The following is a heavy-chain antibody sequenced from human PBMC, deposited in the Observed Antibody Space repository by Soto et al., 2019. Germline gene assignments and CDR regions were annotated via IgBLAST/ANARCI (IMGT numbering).Heavy chain of an antibody. D-gene: IGHD5-12*01. J-gene: IGHJ6*02. V-gene: IGHV3-33*01. CDR3: AREKDIVVTTRPGGSMDA. CDR2: IWYDGNNK. Sequence: QVQLVESGGGVVQPGRSLRLSCAASGFTFSSYGMHWVRQAPGKGLEWVAVIWYDGNNKYYVDSVKGRFTISRDNAKNTLYLQMNSLRAEDTAVYYCAREKDIVVTTRPGGSMDAWGQGTTVTVSS. CDR1: GFTFSSYG.